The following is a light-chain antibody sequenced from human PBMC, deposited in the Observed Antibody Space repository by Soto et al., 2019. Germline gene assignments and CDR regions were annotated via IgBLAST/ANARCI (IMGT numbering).Light chain of an antibody. CDR2: DAS. J-gene: IGKJ1*01. Sequence: DIQMPQSPSSLSASVGDRVTITCRARQPITNYLNWYQQKPGKAPQLLIYDASTLLSGVPSRFSGGGSGTDFPLTIDSLQPEEVATYYCQQRYSSPWTFGQGTKLEIK. CDR1: QPITNY. CDR3: QQRYSSPWT. V-gene: IGKV1-39*01.